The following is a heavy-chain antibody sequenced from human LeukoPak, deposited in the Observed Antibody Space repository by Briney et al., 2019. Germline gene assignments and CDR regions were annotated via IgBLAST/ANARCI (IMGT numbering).Heavy chain of an antibody. CDR2: INPNTGGT. J-gene: IGHJ4*02. CDR1: GYIFTSYN. D-gene: IGHD1-7*01. V-gene: IGHV1-2*02. CDR3: VQFELDY. Sequence: GASVKVSCKASGYIFTSYNMYWVRQAPGQGLEWMGWINPNTGGTNYAQKFQGRVTMTRDTSISTAYMDLSRLRSDDTAVYYCVQFELDYWGQGTLVTVSS.